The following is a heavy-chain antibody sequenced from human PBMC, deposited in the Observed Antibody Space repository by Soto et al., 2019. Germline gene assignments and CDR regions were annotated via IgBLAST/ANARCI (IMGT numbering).Heavy chain of an antibody. CDR2: IYYSGST. V-gene: IGHV4-31*03. Sequence: SDTLSLTCTVSGGSISSGGYYWSWIRQHPGKGLEWIGYIYYSGSTYYNPSLKSRVTISVDTSKNQFSLKLSSVTAADTAVYYCARASVVAAIIYFDQWGQGTLVTVSS. J-gene: IGHJ4*02. CDR3: ARASVVAAIIYFDQ. D-gene: IGHD2-15*01. CDR1: GGSISSGGYY.